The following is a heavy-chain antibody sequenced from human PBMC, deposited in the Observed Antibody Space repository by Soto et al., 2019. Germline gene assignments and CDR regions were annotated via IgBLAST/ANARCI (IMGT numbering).Heavy chain of an antibody. J-gene: IGHJ6*02. CDR3: AKDLYNYVWGSNRYTDRRQYHYAMDV. Sequence: PGGSLRLSCAASGFTFSSYGMHWVRQAPGKGLEWVAVISYDGSNKYYADSVKGRFTISRDQSKNTLYLQMDSLTTEDTAVYYCAKDLYNYVWGSNRYTDRRQYHYAMDVWGQGTTVTVS. CDR1: GFTFSSYG. D-gene: IGHD3-16*02. CDR2: ISYDGSNK. V-gene: IGHV3-30*18.